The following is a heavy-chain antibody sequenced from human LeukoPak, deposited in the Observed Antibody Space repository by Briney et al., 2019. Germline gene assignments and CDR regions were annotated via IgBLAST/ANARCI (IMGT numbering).Heavy chain of an antibody. Sequence: GASVKVSCKASGYTFTGYYMHWVRQAPGQGLEWMGWINPNSGGTNYAQKFQGRVTMTRDTSISTAYMELSRLRSDDTAVYYCARAYYYGSGSCSDYWGQGTLVTVSS. D-gene: IGHD3-10*01. CDR1: GYTFTGYY. J-gene: IGHJ4*02. V-gene: IGHV1-2*02. CDR2: INPNSGGT. CDR3: ARAYYYGSGSCSDY.